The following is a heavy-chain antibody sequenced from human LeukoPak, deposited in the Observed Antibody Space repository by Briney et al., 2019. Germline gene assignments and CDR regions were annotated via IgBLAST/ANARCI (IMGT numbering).Heavy chain of an antibody. CDR2: MYDSWST. V-gene: IGHV4-59*01. D-gene: IGHD5-18*01. CDR3: ATIKRGNIYGYFDF. J-gene: IGHJ4*02. CDR1: GGSFSGYY. Sequence: NPSETLSLTCAVYGGSFSGYYWSWIRQPPGKGLEWIAYMYDSWSTKDNPSLKSRVTLSADTSKNQFSLRLSSVTAADTAVYYCATIKRGNIYGYFDFWGQGTLVTVSS.